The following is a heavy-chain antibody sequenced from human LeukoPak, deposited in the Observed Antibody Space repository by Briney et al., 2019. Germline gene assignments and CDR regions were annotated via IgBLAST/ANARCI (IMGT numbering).Heavy chain of an antibody. J-gene: IGHJ4*02. CDR2: MYNSGNT. D-gene: IGHD5-24*01. V-gene: IGHV4-59*01. CDR3: ARKDGDY. Sequence: PSETPSLTCTVSGASISSYHWSWIRQPPGKGLEWIGYMYNSGNTNYNPSLKSRVTMSLDTSKNQFSLKLSSVTAADTAIYYCARKDGDYWGQGTLVIVSS. CDR1: GASISSYH.